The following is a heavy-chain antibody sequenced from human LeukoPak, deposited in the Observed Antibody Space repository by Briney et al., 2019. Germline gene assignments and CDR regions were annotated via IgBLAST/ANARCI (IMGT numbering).Heavy chain of an antibody. J-gene: IGHJ3*02. Sequence: SETLSLTCAVYGGSFSGYYWSWIRQPPGKGLGWIREINHSGSTNYNPSLKSRVTISVDTSKNQFSLKLSSVIAADTAVYYCARGHAFDIWGQGTMVTVSS. V-gene: IGHV4-34*01. CDR3: ARGHAFDI. CDR2: INHSGST. CDR1: GGSFSGYY.